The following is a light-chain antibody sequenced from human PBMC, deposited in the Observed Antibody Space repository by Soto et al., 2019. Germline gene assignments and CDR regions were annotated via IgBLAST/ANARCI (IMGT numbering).Light chain of an antibody. CDR2: DAS. CDR1: QSVSSY. Sequence: EIVLTQSPATLSSSPGERATISCRASQSVSSYLAWYQQKPGQAPRLLIYDASNRATGIPARFSGSGAGTDFTLTISSLEPEDFAVYYCQQRSNWPPAFGQGTRLEIK. CDR3: QQRSNWPPA. J-gene: IGKJ5*01. V-gene: IGKV3-11*01.